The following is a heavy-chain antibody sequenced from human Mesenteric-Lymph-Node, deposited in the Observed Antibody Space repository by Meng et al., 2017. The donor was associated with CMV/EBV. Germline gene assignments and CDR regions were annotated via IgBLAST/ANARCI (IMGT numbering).Heavy chain of an antibody. D-gene: IGHD3-10*01. V-gene: IGHV3-9*01. CDR1: GITFDDFA. J-gene: IGHJ4*02. Sequence: SLKISCAASGITFDDFAMHWVRQAPGKGLEWVSGISWNSGTIAYADSVKGRFTISRDNAKNSLYLQMNSLRAEDTAVYYCAKDLWVRGVMRMPGGWGYWGQGTLVTVSS. CDR3: AKDLWVRGVMRMPGGWGY. CDR2: ISWNSGTI.